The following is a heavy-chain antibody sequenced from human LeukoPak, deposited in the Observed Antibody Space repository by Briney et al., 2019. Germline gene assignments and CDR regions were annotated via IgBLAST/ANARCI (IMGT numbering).Heavy chain of an antibody. D-gene: IGHD3/OR15-3a*01. Sequence: SETLSLTCTVSGVSISSSNSYWGWIRQPPGKGLEWIGSIYYSGNTYYNSSLKSQVSISIDTSKNQFSLRLTSVTAADTAVYYCARQTGSGLFILPGGQGTLVTVSS. CDR3: ARQTGSGLFILP. V-gene: IGHV4-39*01. CDR2: IYYSGNT. J-gene: IGHJ4*02. CDR1: GVSISSSNSY.